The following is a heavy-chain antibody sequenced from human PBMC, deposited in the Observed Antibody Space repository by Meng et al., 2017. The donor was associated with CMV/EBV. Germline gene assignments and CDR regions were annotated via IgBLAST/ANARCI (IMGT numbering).Heavy chain of an antibody. V-gene: IGHV4-31*02. Sequence: SISSGGYYWSWIRQHPGKGLEWIGYIYYSGSTYYNPSLKSRVTVSVDTSKNQFSLKLSSVTAADTAVYYCARVMVRGVSPIPRYVQHWGQGTLVTVSS. CDR1: SISSGGYY. D-gene: IGHD3-10*01. CDR3: ARVMVRGVSPIPRYVQH. CDR2: IYYSGST. J-gene: IGHJ1*01.